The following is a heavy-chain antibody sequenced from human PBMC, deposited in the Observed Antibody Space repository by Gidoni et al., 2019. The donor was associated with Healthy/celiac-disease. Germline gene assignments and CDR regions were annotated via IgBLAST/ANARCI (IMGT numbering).Heavy chain of an antibody. V-gene: IGHV3-23*04. D-gene: IGHD6-19*01. Sequence: EVQLVESGGGLVQPGGSLRLSCAASGFTFSRSAMSWVRQAPGKGLEWVSAISGSGGSTYYADSVKGRFTISRDNSKNTLYLQMNSLRAEDTAVYYCAKGRSGWYRARPGKVDYWGQGTLVTVSS. CDR2: ISGSGGST. CDR1: GFTFSRSA. J-gene: IGHJ4*02. CDR3: AKGRSGWYRARPGKVDY.